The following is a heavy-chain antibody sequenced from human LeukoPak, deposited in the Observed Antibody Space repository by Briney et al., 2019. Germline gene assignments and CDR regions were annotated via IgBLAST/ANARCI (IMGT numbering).Heavy chain of an antibody. Sequence: ASVKVSCKASGYIFTGYYMHWVRQAPGQGLEWMGWINPNSGDTNYAQKFQDRVTMTRDTSISTAYMELSRLRSDDTAVYYCARVRYRLAETYIDYWGQGTLVTVSS. V-gene: IGHV1-2*02. D-gene: IGHD3-16*01. CDR3: ARVRYRLAETYIDY. J-gene: IGHJ4*02. CDR2: INPNSGDT. CDR1: GYIFTGYY.